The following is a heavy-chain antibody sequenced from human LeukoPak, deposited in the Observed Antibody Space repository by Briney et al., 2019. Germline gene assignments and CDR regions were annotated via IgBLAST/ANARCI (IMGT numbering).Heavy chain of an antibody. Sequence: GESPKISCKGSGYSFTSYWIGWVRQMPGKGLEWMGIIYPGDSDTRYSPSFQGQVTISADKSISTAYLQWSSLKASDTAMYYCARLAYCGGDCYLHYFDYWGQGTLVTVSS. D-gene: IGHD2-21*01. CDR2: IYPGDSDT. CDR1: GYSFTSYW. CDR3: ARLAYCGGDCYLHYFDY. V-gene: IGHV5-51*01. J-gene: IGHJ4*02.